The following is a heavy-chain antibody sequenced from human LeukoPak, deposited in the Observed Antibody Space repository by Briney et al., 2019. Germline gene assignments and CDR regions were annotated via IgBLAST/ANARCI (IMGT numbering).Heavy chain of an antibody. D-gene: IGHD4-11*01. V-gene: IGHV3-23*01. J-gene: IGHJ5*02. CDR2: ISGSGGST. CDR3: AKDHDYSNYGFWFDH. Sequence: AGGSLRLSCAASGFTFSSYAMSWVRQAPGKGLEWVSAISGSGGSTYYADSVKGRFTISRDNSKNTLYLQMNSLRAEDTAVYYCAKDHDYSNYGFWFDHWGQGTLVTVSS. CDR1: GFTFSSYA.